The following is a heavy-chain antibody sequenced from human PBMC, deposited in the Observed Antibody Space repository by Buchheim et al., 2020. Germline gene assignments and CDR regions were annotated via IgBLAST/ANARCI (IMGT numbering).Heavy chain of an antibody. CDR3: AKVHSSGYYQINYFDY. CDR2: ISGSGGST. V-gene: IGHV3-23*01. J-gene: IGHJ4*02. CDR1: GFTFSSYA. Sequence: EVQLLESGGGLVQPGGSLRLSCSASGFTFSSYAMSWVRQAPGKGLEWVSAISGSGGSTYYADSVKGRFTISRSHSKNKPYLQMNSLRAEDTAVYYCAKVHSSGYYQINYFDYWGQGTL. D-gene: IGHD3-22*01.